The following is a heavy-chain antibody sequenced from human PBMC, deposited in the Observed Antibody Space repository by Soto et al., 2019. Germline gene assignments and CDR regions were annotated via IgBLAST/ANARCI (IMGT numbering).Heavy chain of an antibody. J-gene: IGHJ4*02. Sequence: PGRPPIVPYGAAGFTFSNALMTLIRQAPGKGLEWVGRSKSKTDGGTTDYAAPVKGRFTISRDDSKNTLYLQMNSLKTEDTAVYYCTTEDSPGYRGEGTLVTVSS. CDR1: GFTFSNAL. CDR3: TTEDSPGY. CDR2: SKSKTDGGTT. V-gene: IGHV3-15*07. D-gene: IGHD3-22*01.